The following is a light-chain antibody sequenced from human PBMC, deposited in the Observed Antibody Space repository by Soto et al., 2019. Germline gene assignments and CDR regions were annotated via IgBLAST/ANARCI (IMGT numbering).Light chain of an antibody. Sequence: IQLTQSPSSLSASVGDRVTLTCRASQDINKFLAWFQQTPGKAPKLLFYSASTLHSGVPSRFSGSGSGTDFALTISSLQPEDFATYYCQQLKTYPYTFGQGTRLDIK. CDR1: QDINKF. CDR3: QQLKTYPYT. V-gene: IGKV1-9*01. J-gene: IGKJ2*01. CDR2: SAS.